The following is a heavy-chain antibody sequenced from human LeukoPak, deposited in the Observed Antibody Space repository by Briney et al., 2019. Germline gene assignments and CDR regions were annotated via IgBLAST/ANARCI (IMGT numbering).Heavy chain of an antibody. CDR1: GYTFTGYY. D-gene: IGHD1-26*01. Sequence: ASVKVSCKASGYTFTGYYMHWVRQAPGQGLEWMGWISAYNGNTNYAQKLQGRVTMITDTSTSTAYMELRSLRSDDTAVYYCARAWELLGYFQHWGQGTLVTVSS. V-gene: IGHV1-18*04. CDR3: ARAWELLGYFQH. J-gene: IGHJ1*01. CDR2: ISAYNGNT.